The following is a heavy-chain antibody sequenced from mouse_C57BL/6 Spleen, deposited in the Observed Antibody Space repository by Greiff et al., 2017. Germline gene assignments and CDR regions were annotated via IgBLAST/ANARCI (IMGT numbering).Heavy chain of an antibody. V-gene: IGHV2-9-1*01. CDR1: GFSLTSYA. CDR3: ARREKLTDWYFDV. CDR2: IWPGGGT. J-gene: IGHJ1*03. Sequence: VKLMESGPGLVAPSQSLSITCTVSGFSLTSYAISWVRQPPGKGLEWLGVIWPGGGTNYNSALKSRLSISTDNSKSQVFLKMNSLRTDDTARYYCARREKLTDWYFDVWGTGTTVTVSS.